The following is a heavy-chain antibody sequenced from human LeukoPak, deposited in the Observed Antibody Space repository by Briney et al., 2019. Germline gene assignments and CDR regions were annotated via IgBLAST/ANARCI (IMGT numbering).Heavy chain of an antibody. CDR3: GRAKYEFWSGTPDCDLDY. CDR2: NNPNGGGT. J-gene: IGHJ4*02. CDR1: GYTFTGYY. Sequence: GASVKVSCKASGYTFTGYYLHWVRQAPGQGLEWMGWNNPNGGGTNYAHKFQGRVTMTRDTSIDTVYMELSSLRSDDTAVYYCGRAKYEFWSGTPDCDLDYWGQGTLVTVSS. V-gene: IGHV1-2*02. D-gene: IGHD3-3*01.